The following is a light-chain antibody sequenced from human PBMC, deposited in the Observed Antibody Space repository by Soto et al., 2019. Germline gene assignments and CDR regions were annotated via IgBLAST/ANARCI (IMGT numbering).Light chain of an antibody. Sequence: QSALTQPASVSGSTGQSITISCTGTSSDVGGYNYVSWYQQHPGKAPKLMIYEVSNRPSGVSNRFSGSKSGNTASLTISGLQAEDEADYYCSSYTSSSYTYVFGTGTKLTVL. J-gene: IGLJ1*01. CDR3: SSYTSSSYTYV. V-gene: IGLV2-14*01. CDR2: EVS. CDR1: SSDVGGYNY.